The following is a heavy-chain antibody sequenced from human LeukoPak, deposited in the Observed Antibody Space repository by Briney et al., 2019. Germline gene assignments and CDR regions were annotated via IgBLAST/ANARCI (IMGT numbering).Heavy chain of an antibody. J-gene: IGHJ5*02. CDR1: GFTFSSYA. D-gene: IGHD3-10*01. Sequence: GGSLRLSCAVSGFTFSSYAMHWVRQAPGKGLQWVAVISYHGSSKYYADSVKGRFTISRDNSRNTLYLQMNSLRAEDTVVYYRAKEHVNMGSPSWFDPWGQGTLVTVSS. CDR3: AKEHVNMGSPSWFDP. CDR2: ISYHGSSK. V-gene: IGHV3-30*04.